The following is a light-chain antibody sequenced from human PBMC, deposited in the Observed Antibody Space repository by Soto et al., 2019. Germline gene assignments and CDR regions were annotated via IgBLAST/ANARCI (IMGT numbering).Light chain of an antibody. V-gene: IGKV3-20*01. CDR3: QQYGSS. CDR1: QSVSSSY. Sequence: ETVLTQSPGTLSLSPGERATLSCRASQSVSSSYLAWYQQKPGQAPRLLIYGASSRATGIPDRFSGSGSGTDFTLTISRLEPEDFAVYYCQQYGSSFGGGTKVEIK. CDR2: GAS. J-gene: IGKJ4*01.